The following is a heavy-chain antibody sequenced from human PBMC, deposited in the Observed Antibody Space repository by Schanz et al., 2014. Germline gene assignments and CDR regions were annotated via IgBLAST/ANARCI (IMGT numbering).Heavy chain of an antibody. CDR3: ARDAVALVPEYFMDV. V-gene: IGHV3-33*08. D-gene: IGHD2-15*01. CDR2: IWYDGSNK. Sequence: VQLLESGGGLVQPGGSLRLSCAASGFGFDDYAMSWVRQAPGKGLEWVAIIWYDGSNKYYADSVKGRFTISRDNSKNTLHLQMDGLRVEDTAVYYCARDAVALVPEYFMDVWGKGTPVTVSS. CDR1: GFGFDDYA. J-gene: IGHJ6*03.